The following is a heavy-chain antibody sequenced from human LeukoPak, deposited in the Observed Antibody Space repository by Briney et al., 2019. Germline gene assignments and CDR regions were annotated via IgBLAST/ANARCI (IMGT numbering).Heavy chain of an antibody. J-gene: IGHJ4*02. CDR1: GGSISSSSYY. CDR3: ARDPGRYFDWFLRAGYFDY. CDR2: IYYSGST. D-gene: IGHD3-9*01. Sequence: SETLSLTCTVSGGSISSSSYYWSWIRQPPGKGLEWIGSIYYSGSTYYNPSLKSRVTISVDTSKNQFSLKLSSVTAADTAVYYCARDPGRYFDWFLRAGYFDYWGQGTLVTVSS. V-gene: IGHV4-39*07.